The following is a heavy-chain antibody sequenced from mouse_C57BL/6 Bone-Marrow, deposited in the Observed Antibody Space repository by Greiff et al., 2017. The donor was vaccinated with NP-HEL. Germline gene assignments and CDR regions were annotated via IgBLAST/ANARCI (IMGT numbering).Heavy chain of an antibody. J-gene: IGHJ2*01. CDR2: IDPSDSET. Sequence: QVQLQQPGAELVRPGSSVKLPCKASGYTFTSYWMHWVKQRPIQGLEWIGNIDPSDSETHYNQKFKDKATLTVDKSSSTAYMQLSSLTSEDSAVYYCARGGAAQALDYWGQGTTLTVSS. D-gene: IGHD3-2*02. CDR3: ARGGAAQALDY. CDR1: GYTFTSYW. V-gene: IGHV1-52*01.